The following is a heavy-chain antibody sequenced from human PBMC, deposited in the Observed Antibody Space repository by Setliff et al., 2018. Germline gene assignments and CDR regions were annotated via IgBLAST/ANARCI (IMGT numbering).Heavy chain of an antibody. J-gene: IGHJ6*03. CDR2: INTNTGNP. CDR1: GYTFSSYA. CDR3: ARASRFGTTVWKGDYYMDV. D-gene: IGHD4-4*01. V-gene: IGHV7-4-1*02. Sequence: ASVKVSCKASGYTFSSYAMGWMRQAPGQRLEWMGWINTNTGNPSYAQDFTGRLVFSLDTSVSTAYLQISSLKAEDSAVYYCARASRFGTTVWKGDYYMDVWGKGTTVTVFS.